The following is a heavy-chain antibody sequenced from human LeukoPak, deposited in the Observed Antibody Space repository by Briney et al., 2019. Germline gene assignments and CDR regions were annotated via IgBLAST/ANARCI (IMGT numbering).Heavy chain of an antibody. Sequence: GGSLRLSCAASGITFSSHAMSWVRQAPGKGLEWVSLISGSGGHTYYEDSVKGRFTISRDNSTNRLYLQMNSLRPEDTAVYYCAKGGAATMRDGYNYYYYYMEVWGRGTTVTVSS. D-gene: IGHD5-24*01. CDR2: ISGSGGHT. J-gene: IGHJ6*03. CDR3: AKGGAATMRDGYNYYYYYMEV. V-gene: IGHV3-23*01. CDR1: GITFSSHA.